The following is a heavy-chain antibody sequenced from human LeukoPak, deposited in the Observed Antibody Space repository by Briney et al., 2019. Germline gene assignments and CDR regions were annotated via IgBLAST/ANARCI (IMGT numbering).Heavy chain of an antibody. CDR1: GFTVSSNS. CDR3: AKDFVVVPGNVNYFDY. V-gene: IGHV3-23*01. CDR2: ISGSGDST. D-gene: IGHD2-21*02. Sequence: GGSLRLSCTVSGFTVSSNSMSWVRQAPGKGLEWVSAISGSGDSTYYADSVKGRFTVSRDNSKNTLYVQMKSLRAEDTAVYYCAKDFVVVPGNVNYFDYWGQGTLVTVSS. J-gene: IGHJ4*02.